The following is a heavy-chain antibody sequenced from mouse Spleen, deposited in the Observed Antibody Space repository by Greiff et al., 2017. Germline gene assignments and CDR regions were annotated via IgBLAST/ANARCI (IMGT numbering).Heavy chain of an antibody. CDR3: ARQESNYWYFDV. J-gene: IGHJ1*01. CDR1: GFTFSSYT. CDR2: ISSGGGNT. V-gene: IGHV5-9*04. D-gene: IGHD1-3*01. Sequence: EVQLVESGGGLVKPGGSLKLSCAASGFTFSSYTMSWVRQTPAKRLEWVATISSGGGNTYYPDSVKGRFTISRDNARNTLYLQMSSLRSEDTAMYYCARQESNYWYFDVWGAGTTVTVSS.